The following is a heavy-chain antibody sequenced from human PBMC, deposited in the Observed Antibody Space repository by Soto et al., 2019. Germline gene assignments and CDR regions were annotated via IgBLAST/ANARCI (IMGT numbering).Heavy chain of an antibody. CDR3: ARVSVGGSYSRFDY. V-gene: IGHV3-53*01. D-gene: IGHD1-26*01. Sequence: HLGGSLRLSCAASGFSVSDNFMTWVRQAPGKGLEWVSVIYSGGSTYYADTVKGRFTISRDNSKNTLYLHMDSLRAEDTAVYFCARVSVGGSYSRFDYWGQGTLVTVSS. J-gene: IGHJ4*02. CDR1: GFSVSDNF. CDR2: IYSGGST.